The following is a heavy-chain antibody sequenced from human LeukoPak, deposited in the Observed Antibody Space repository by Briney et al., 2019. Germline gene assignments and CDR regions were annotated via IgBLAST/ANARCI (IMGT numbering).Heavy chain of an antibody. D-gene: IGHD3-10*01. V-gene: IGHV3-72*01. CDR3: AKEYYYGSGSPYYFDY. Sequence: GGSLRLSCAASGFTLSDHYMDWVRQAPGKGLEWIGLTRNKARSYTTDYAASVKGRFTISRDDSKNSLYLQMNSLRVEDAAVYYCAKEYYYGSGSPYYFDYWGQGILVTVSS. CDR2: TRNKARSYTT. CDR1: GFTLSDHY. J-gene: IGHJ4*02.